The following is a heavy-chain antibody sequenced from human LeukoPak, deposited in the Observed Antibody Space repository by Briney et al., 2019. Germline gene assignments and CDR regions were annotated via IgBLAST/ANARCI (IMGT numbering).Heavy chain of an antibody. D-gene: IGHD3-10*01. V-gene: IGHV3-21*01. J-gene: IGHJ5*02. CDR2: ISSSSSYI. CDR1: GFTFSSYS. Sequence: GGSLRLSCAASGFTFSSYSMNWVRQAPGKGLEWVSSISSSSSYIYYADSVKGRFTISRDNAKNSLYLQMNSLRAEDTAVYYCARGAYGSGSYGDNWFDPWGQGTLVTVSS. CDR3: ARGAYGSGSYGDNWFDP.